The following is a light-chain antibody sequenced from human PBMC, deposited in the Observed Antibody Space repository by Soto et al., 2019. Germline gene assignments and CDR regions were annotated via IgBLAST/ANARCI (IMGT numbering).Light chain of an antibody. Sequence: DIQVTQSPSSLSPSLGDRVTITCRASQSITNYLSCFQQKTGNAPQLLISAASILKSAVPSRFSGSGYGTDFTFTISSLRPEESATYYCQQSFSTPYNFGRGTKLEI. CDR2: AAS. J-gene: IGKJ2*01. CDR3: QQSFSTPYN. CDR1: QSITNY. V-gene: IGKV1-39*01.